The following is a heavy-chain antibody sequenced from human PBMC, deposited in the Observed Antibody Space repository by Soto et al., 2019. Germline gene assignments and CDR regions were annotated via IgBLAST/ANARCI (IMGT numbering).Heavy chain of an antibody. Sequence: GGSLRLSCAASGFTFSSYGMHWVRQAPGKGLEWVAVISYDGSNKYYADSVKGRFTISRDNSKNTLYLQMNSLRAEDTAVYYCAKEGALMVYVTQRKPAYYYGMDVWGQGTTVTVSS. CDR1: GFTFSSYG. V-gene: IGHV3-30*18. D-gene: IGHD2-8*01. J-gene: IGHJ6*02. CDR3: AKEGALMVYVTQRKPAYYYGMDV. CDR2: ISYDGSNK.